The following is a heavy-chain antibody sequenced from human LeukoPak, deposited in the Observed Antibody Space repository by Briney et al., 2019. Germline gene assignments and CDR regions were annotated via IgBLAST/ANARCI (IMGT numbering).Heavy chain of an antibody. Sequence: SETLSLTCTVSGCSISSYYWSWIRQPPGKGLEWIGYIYYSGSTNYNPSLKSRVTISVKTSKNQFSLKLRSVTAADTAVYYCARVTGYTIEDYFDYWGQGTLVTVSS. CDR1: GCSISSYY. J-gene: IGHJ4*02. V-gene: IGHV4-59*01. CDR3: ARVTGYTIEDYFDY. CDR2: IYYSGST. D-gene: IGHD3-9*01.